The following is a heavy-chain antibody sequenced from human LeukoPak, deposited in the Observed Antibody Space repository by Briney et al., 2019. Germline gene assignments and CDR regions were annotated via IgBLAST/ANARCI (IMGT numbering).Heavy chain of an antibody. CDR3: AKVGSYATNYYFDF. CDR2: ISGGSGAT. Sequence: GGSLRLSCAASGFTFSSYAMSWVRQAPGQGLEWVSGISGGSGATHYADSVKGRFTISRDNSKNTLYLQMSSLRAEDTALYYCAKVGSYATNYYFDFWGQGTLVTVSS. CDR1: GFTFSSYA. V-gene: IGHV3-23*01. D-gene: IGHD1-26*01. J-gene: IGHJ4*02.